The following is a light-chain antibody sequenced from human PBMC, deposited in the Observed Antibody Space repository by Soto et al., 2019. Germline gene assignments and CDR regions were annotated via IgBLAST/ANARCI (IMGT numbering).Light chain of an antibody. V-gene: IGKV1-5*01. CDR3: QQYYSFSPST. Sequence: DIQMTQSPSTLSASVGDRVTITCRASQFINNWLAWYQQKPGKAPKLLIYDASSLESGVPSRFSGSGSGTEFTLTISSLQPDDFATYYCQQYYSFSPSTFGQGTRLEIK. CDR2: DAS. J-gene: IGKJ2*01. CDR1: QFINNW.